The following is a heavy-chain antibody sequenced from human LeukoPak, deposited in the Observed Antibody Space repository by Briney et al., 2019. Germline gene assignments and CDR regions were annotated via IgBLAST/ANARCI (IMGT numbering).Heavy chain of an antibody. Sequence: SQTLSLTCAISGDSFSSNTAAWHWIRQSPWRGLEWLGRAYYRSMWKKDYAVSVESRITFIPDTSKNQISLQLTSVTPDDTAAYYCARGPSGSYSHFDYWGQGTLVTVSS. J-gene: IGHJ4*02. CDR1: GDSFSSNTAA. CDR3: ARGPSGSYSHFDY. V-gene: IGHV6-1*01. CDR2: AYYRSMWKK. D-gene: IGHD1-26*01.